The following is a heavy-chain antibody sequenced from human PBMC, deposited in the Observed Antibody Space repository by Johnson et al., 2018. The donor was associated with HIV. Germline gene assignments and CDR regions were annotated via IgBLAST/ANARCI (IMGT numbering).Heavy chain of an antibody. D-gene: IGHD6-6*01. CDR2: IRYDGSNK. CDR3: ASYSSSDAFDV. Sequence: QVQLVESGGGVVQPGGSLRLSCAASGFTFSSYGMHWVRQAPGKGLEWVAFIRYDGSNKYYADSVKGRFTISRDNSKNTLYLQMNSLRAEDTAVYYCASYSSSDAFDVWGQGTVVTVSS. J-gene: IGHJ3*01. CDR1: GFTFSSYG. V-gene: IGHV3-30*02.